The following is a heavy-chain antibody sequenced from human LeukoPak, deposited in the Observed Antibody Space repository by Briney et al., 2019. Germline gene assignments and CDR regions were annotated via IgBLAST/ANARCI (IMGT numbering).Heavy chain of an antibody. Sequence: PSETLSLTCTVSGGSISSYYWSWVRQPPGKGLEWIGDIYYSGSTNYNPSLKSRVTISVDTSKNQFSLRLSSVTAADTAVYYSARLASGSYGPLTPFDYWGQGTLVTVSS. CDR3: ARLASGSYGPLTPFDY. D-gene: IGHD1-26*01. V-gene: IGHV4-59*08. J-gene: IGHJ4*02. CDR1: GGSISSYY. CDR2: IYYSGST.